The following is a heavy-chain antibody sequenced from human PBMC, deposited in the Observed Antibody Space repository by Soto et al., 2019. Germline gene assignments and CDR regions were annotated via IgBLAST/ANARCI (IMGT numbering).Heavy chain of an antibody. D-gene: IGHD6-19*01. CDR3: ARDRTLRGYSSGWYSYYGMDV. CDR2: ISSNGGST. Sequence: GGSLRLSCAASGFTFSSYSMNWVRQAPGKGLEWVSYISSNGGSTYYANSVKGRFTISRDNSKNTLYLQMNSLRAEDTAVYYCARDRTLRGYSSGWYSYYGMDVWGQGTTVTVSS. J-gene: IGHJ6*02. V-gene: IGHV3-48*01. CDR1: GFTFSSYS.